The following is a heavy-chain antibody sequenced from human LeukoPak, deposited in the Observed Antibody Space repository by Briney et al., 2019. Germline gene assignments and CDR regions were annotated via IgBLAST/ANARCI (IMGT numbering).Heavy chain of an antibody. D-gene: IGHD2-2*01. CDR2: ISYSGSA. Sequence: SETLSLTCTVSGGSISSGGYYWSWIRQHPGKGLEWIGYISYSGSAYHNPSLKSRVTISVDTSKNQFSLKLSSVTAADTAVYYCARSGCSSTSCYVREPSNCPACWFDPWGQGTLVTVSS. CDR1: GGSISSGGYY. J-gene: IGHJ5*02. CDR3: ARSGCSSTSCYVREPSNCPACWFDP. V-gene: IGHV4-31*03.